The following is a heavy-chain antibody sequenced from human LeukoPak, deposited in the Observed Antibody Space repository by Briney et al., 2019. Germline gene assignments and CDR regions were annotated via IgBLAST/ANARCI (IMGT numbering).Heavy chain of an antibody. J-gene: IGHJ6*02. V-gene: IGHV4-39*07. Sequence: PSETLSLTCTVSGGSISSSSYYWGWIRQPPGKGLEWIGEINHSGSTNYNPSLKSRVTISVDTSKNQFSLKLSSVTAADTAVYYCARGVLLWFGELLDYYYYGMDVWGQGTTVTVSS. D-gene: IGHD3-10*01. CDR1: GGSISSSSYY. CDR3: ARGVLLWFGELLDYYYYGMDV. CDR2: INHSGST.